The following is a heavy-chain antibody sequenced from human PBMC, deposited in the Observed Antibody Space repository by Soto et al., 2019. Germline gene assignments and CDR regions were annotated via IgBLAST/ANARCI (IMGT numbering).Heavy chain of an antibody. CDR1: GFTFSNYA. J-gene: IGHJ4*02. V-gene: IGHV3-33*01. CDR2: DASKA. Sequence: QVQLVESGGGVVQPGRSLRLSCAASGFTFSNYAMHWVRQAPGKGLEWVAVDASKAYYAESVKGRFTISRDNSKDTLYLQMNGLGGEDTAVYYCARTGSYGDYWGQGTLVTVSS. D-gene: IGHD1-26*01. CDR3: ARTGSYGDY.